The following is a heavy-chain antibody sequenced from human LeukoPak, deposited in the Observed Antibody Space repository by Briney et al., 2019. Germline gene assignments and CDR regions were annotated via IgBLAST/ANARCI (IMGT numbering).Heavy chain of an antibody. D-gene: IGHD2-15*01. J-gene: IGHJ4*02. CDR3: ARVGCSGGSCYMYYFDY. V-gene: IGHV3-30*04. CDR2: ISYDGRKK. CDR1: GFTFSSYA. Sequence: PGRSLRLSCAASGFTFSSYAMHWVRQAPGKGLAWVAVISYDGRKKYYADSVKGRFTISRDNSKNTLYLQMNSLRAEDTAVYYCARVGCSGGSCYMYYFDYWGQGTLVTVSS.